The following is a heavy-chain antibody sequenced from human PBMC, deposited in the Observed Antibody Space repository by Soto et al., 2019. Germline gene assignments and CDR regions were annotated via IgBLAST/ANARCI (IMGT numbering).Heavy chain of an antibody. J-gene: IGHJ6*02. D-gene: IGHD1-26*01. Sequence: GGSLRLSCAASGFTFSSYGMHWVRQAPGKGLEWVAVISYDGSNKYYADSVKGRFTISRDNSKNTLYLQMNSLRAEDTAVYYCAKVLGATSYYYYGMDVWGQGTTVTVSS. CDR2: ISYDGSNK. CDR3: AKVLGATSYYYYGMDV. V-gene: IGHV3-30*18. CDR1: GFTFSSYG.